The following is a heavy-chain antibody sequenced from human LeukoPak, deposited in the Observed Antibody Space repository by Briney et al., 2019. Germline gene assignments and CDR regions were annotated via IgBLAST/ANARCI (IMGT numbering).Heavy chain of an antibody. CDR3: ARDSLYYDSSGCYDY. V-gene: IGHV1-46*01. CDR2: INPSGGST. CDR1: GYTFTSYY. Sequence: GASVKVSCKASGYTFTSYYMHWVRQAPGQGLEWMGIINPSGGSTSYAQKFQGRVTMTRDMSISTAYMELSRLRSDDTAVYYCARDSLYYDSSGCYDYWGQGTLVTVSS. D-gene: IGHD3-22*01. J-gene: IGHJ4*02.